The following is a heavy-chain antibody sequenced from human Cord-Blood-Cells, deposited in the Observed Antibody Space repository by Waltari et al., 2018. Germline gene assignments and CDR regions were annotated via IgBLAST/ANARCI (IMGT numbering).Heavy chain of an antibody. J-gene: IGHJ4*02. Sequence: QLQLQESGPGLVKPSETLCLTCTVSGGSISSSSYYWGWIRQPPGKGLDWIGSFYYSGRPYYNPSLKSRVTISVYTSKNQFSLKLSSVTAADTAVYYCARRTLTGDMDYWGQGTLVTVSS. CDR1: GGSISSSSYY. CDR3: ARRTLTGDMDY. D-gene: IGHD7-27*01. V-gene: IGHV4-39*01. CDR2: FYYSGRP.